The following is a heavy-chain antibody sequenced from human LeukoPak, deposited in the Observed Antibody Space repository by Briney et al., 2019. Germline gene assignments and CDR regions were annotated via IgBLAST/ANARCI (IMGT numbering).Heavy chain of an antibody. CDR1: GFTFSSYA. CDR3: AKMGDYDYVWGSYRYFDY. D-gene: IGHD3-16*02. J-gene: IGHJ4*02. CDR2: ISGSGGST. Sequence: GGSLRLSCAASGFTFSSYAMSWVRQAPGKGLEWVSAISGSGGSTYYADSVKGRFTISGDNSKNTLYLQMNSLRAEDTAVYYCAKMGDYDYVWGSYRYFDYWGQGTLVTVSS. V-gene: IGHV3-23*01.